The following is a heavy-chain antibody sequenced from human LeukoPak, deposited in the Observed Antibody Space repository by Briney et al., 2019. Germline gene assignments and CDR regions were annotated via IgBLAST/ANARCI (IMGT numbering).Heavy chain of an antibody. V-gene: IGHV1-18*01. Sequence: ASVKVSCKASGYTFTSYDINWVRQAPGQGLEYMGWISAYNGHTKYAQKFQGRVSMTTDTSTSTAYMEVRSLRADDTAVYYCARDLTHRRNYDNSGYQIVSAFWGQGSLVTVSS. CDR2: ISAYNGHT. J-gene: IGHJ4*02. D-gene: IGHD3-22*01. CDR1: GYTFTSYD. CDR3: ARDLTHRRNYDNSGYQIVSAF.